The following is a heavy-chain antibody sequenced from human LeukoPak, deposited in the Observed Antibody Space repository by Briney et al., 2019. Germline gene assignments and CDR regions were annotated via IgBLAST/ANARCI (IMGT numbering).Heavy chain of an antibody. D-gene: IGHD2-2*02. J-gene: IGHJ5*02. Sequence: ASVKVSCKASGYTFTGYYMHWVRQAPGQGLEWMGRINPNSGGTNYAQKFQGRVTMTRDTSISTAYMELSRLRSDDTAVYYCARGGYCSSTSCYTELNWFDPWGQGTLVTVSP. CDR3: ARGGYCSSTSCYTELNWFDP. CDR2: INPNSGGT. V-gene: IGHV1-2*06. CDR1: GYTFTGYY.